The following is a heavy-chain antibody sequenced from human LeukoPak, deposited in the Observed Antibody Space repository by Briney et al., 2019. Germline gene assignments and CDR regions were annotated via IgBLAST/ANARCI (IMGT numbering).Heavy chain of an antibody. CDR2: IRYDGSNK. CDR3: AKGRGWEASYYYYYMDV. J-gene: IGHJ6*03. CDR1: GFTFSSYG. Sequence: GGSLRLSCAASGFTFSSYGMLWVRQAPGKGLEWVAFIRYDGSNKYYTDSVKGRFTISRDNSKNTLYLQMNSLRAEDTAVYYCAKGRGWEASYYYYYMDVWGKGTTVTISS. V-gene: IGHV3-30*02. D-gene: IGHD1-26*01.